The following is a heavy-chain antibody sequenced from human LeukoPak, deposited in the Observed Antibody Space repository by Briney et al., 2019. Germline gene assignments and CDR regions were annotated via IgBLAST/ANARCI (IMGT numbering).Heavy chain of an antibody. CDR2: INSDGSST. J-gene: IGHJ6*02. D-gene: IGHD6-13*01. Sequence: EGSLRLSCAASGFTFSSYWMHWVRQAPGKGLVWVSRINSDGSSTSYADSVKGRFTISRDNAKNTLSLQMNSLRAEDTAVYYWARGYSSSWFHYYYYYGMDVWGQGTTVTVSS. CDR1: GFTFSSYW. V-gene: IGHV3-74*01. CDR3: ARGYSSSWFHYYYYYGMDV.